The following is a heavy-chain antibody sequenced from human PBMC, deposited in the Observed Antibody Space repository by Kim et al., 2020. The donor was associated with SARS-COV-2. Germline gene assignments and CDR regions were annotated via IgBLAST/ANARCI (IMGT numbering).Heavy chain of an antibody. D-gene: IGHD3-10*01. V-gene: IGHV3-9*01. CDR2: ISWNSGSI. J-gene: IGHJ4*02. CDR3: AKAYYYGSGSYYAGYFDY. CDR1: GFTFDDYA. Sequence: GGSLRLSCAASGFTFDDYAMHWVRQAPGKGLEWVSGISWNSGSIGYADSVKGRFTISRDNAKNSLYLQMNSLRAEDTALYYCAKAYYYGSGSYYAGYFDYWGQGTLVTVSS.